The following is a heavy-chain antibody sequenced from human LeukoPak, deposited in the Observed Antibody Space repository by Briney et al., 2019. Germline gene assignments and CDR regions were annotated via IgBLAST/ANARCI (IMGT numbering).Heavy chain of an antibody. CDR3: ARNMMWNIVATPFDY. D-gene: IGHD5-12*01. CDR1: GGSFSGYY. J-gene: IGHJ4*02. Sequence: SQTLSLTCAVYGGSFSGYYWSWIRQPPGKGLEWIGEINHSGSTNYNPSLKSRFTISVDTSKDQFSLKLSSVTAADTAVYYCARNMMWNIVATPFDYWGQGTLVTVSS. V-gene: IGHV4-34*01. CDR2: INHSGST.